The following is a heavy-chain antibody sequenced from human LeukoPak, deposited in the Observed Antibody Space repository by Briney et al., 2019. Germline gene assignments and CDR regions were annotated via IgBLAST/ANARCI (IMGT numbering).Heavy chain of an antibody. D-gene: IGHD3-3*01. CDR2: ISGSGGST. Sequence: PGGSLRLSCAASGFTFSSYAMSWVRQAPGKGLEWVSAISGSGGSTYYADSVKGRFTISRDNSKNTLYLQMNSLRAEDTAVYYCARGTTIFGVVIIPHGFDYWGQGTLVTVSS. CDR3: ARGTTIFGVVIIPHGFDY. J-gene: IGHJ4*02. V-gene: IGHV3-23*01. CDR1: GFTFSSYA.